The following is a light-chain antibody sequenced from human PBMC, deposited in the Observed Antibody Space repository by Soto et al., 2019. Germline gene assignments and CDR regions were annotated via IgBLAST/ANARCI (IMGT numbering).Light chain of an antibody. Sequence: QSALTQPASVSGSPGQSITISCTGTSSDIGSSNYASWYQQHPGKAPKVMIYEVRNRPSGVSNRFSGSKSGNTASLTISGLQAEDEAEYYCSSYTANSVTLYVFGTGTKV. J-gene: IGLJ1*01. CDR3: SSYTANSVTLYV. CDR2: EVR. CDR1: SSDIGSSNY. V-gene: IGLV2-14*01.